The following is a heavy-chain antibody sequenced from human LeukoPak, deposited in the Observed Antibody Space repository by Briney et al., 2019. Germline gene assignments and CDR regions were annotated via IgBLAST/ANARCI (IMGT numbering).Heavy chain of an antibody. V-gene: IGHV3-23*01. CDR3: AQGRLGYSYGAFDH. CDR2: ISVSGGST. D-gene: IGHD5-18*01. Sequence: GGSLRLSCAASGFTFSNYAMSWGHQAPGKGLECVSAISVSGGSTNFADAVKGRFTSSSDNSKNPLYLQMHSLRVEDTAVYYCAQGRLGYSYGAFDHWGQGTMVTVSS. J-gene: IGHJ4*02. CDR1: GFTFSNYA.